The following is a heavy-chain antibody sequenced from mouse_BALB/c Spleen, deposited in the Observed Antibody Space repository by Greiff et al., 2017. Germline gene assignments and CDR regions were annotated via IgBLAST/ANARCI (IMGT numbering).Heavy chain of an antibody. Sequence: EGKLMESGGGLVKPGGSLKLSCAASGFTFSSYTMSWVRQTPEKRLEWVATISSGGSYTYYPDSVKGRFTISRDNAKNTLYLQMSSLKSEDTAMYYCTRDNYRYYAMDYWGQGTSVTVSS. D-gene: IGHD2-1*01. CDR2: ISSGGSYT. J-gene: IGHJ4*01. CDR1: GFTFSSYT. CDR3: TRDNYRYYAMDY. V-gene: IGHV5-6-4*01.